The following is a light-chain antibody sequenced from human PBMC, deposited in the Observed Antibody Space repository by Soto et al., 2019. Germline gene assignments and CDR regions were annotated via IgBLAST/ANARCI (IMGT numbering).Light chain of an antibody. CDR1: TSDVGGYDV. CDR2: EVN. Sequence: QSALTQPASVSGSPGQSITISCSGTTSDVGGYDVVSWYQQHPGKAPKLMIFEVNQRPSGVSDRFSGSKSGNTASLTISGLQAGEEADYYCCSFAGSSTFWVFGGGTKLTVL. CDR3: CSFAGSSTFWV. J-gene: IGLJ3*02. V-gene: IGLV2-23*02.